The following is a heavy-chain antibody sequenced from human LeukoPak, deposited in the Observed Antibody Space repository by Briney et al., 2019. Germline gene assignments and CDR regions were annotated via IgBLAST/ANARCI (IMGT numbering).Heavy chain of an antibody. D-gene: IGHD6-13*01. CDR2: IYHSGST. Sequence: PSETLSLTCAVSGGSISSSNWWCWVRQPPGKGLEWIGEIYHSGSTNYNPSLKSRVTISVDKSYNKLSLKLSSVTATDMAVYYFARAGPTYSSSWSNWFDPWGQGTLVTVSS. J-gene: IGHJ5*02. V-gene: IGHV4-4*02. CDR3: ARAGPTYSSSWSNWFDP. CDR1: GGSISSSNW.